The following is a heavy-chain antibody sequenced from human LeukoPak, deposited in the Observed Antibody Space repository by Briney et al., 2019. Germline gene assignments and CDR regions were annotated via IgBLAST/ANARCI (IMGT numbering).Heavy chain of an antibody. V-gene: IGHV3-7*01. CDR2: IKQDGGVE. Sequence: GGSLRLSCVASGFAFSSYWMTWVRQAPGKGLEWVAKIKQDGGVEYYVDSVKGRFTISRDNAKNSLFLQMNSLRVEDTAVYYCARLGGSYYTYWGQGTLVTVSS. CDR3: ARLGGSYYTY. J-gene: IGHJ4*02. D-gene: IGHD1-26*01. CDR1: GFAFSSYW.